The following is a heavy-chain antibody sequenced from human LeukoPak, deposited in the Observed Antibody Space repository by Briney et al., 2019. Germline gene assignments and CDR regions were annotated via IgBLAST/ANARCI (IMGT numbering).Heavy chain of an antibody. CDR2: IKPDDGTT. CDR3: SRNAASGFDI. CDR1: GYAFTTYY. V-gene: IGHV1-46*01. J-gene: IGHJ4*02. Sequence: GASVKVSCKASGYAFTTYYLYWVRQAPGQGLECVGMIKPDDGTTSYSQKFQGRVTITRDTSTSTLYMELSSLTSEGTAVYYCSRNAASGFDIWGQGTRVTVSS.